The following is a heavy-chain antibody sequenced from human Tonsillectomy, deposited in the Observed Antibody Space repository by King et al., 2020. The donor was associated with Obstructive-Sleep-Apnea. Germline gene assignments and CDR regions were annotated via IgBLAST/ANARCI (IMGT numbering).Heavy chain of an antibody. Sequence: QLVQSGGGLVKPGGSLRLSCAASGFTFSSYSMNWVRQAPGKGLEWVSSISSSSSYIYYADSVKGRFTISRDNAKNSLHLQMNSLRAEDTAVYYCARERGGGSGRDRSPSDYWGQGILVTVSS. J-gene: IGHJ4*02. CDR2: ISSSSSYI. CDR3: ARERGGGSGRDRSPSDY. D-gene: IGHD3-10*01. V-gene: IGHV3-21*01. CDR1: GFTFSSYS.